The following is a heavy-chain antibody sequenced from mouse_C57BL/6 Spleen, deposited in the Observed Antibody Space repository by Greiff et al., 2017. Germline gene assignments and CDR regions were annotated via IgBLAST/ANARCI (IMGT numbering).Heavy chain of an antibody. CDR3: ARSGYYGSSYVWYFDV. CDR1: GYAFTNYL. Sequence: QVQLKQSGAELVRPGTSVKVSCKASGYAFTNYLIEWVKQRPGQGLEWIGVINPGSGGTNYNEKFKGKATLTADKSSSTAYMQLSSLTSEDSAVYFCARSGYYGSSYVWYFDVWGTGTTVTVSS. J-gene: IGHJ1*03. CDR2: INPGSGGT. V-gene: IGHV1-54*01. D-gene: IGHD1-1*01.